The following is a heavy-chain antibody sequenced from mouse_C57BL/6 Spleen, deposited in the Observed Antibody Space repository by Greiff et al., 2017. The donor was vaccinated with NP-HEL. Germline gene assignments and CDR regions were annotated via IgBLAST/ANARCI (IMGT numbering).Heavy chain of an antibody. D-gene: IGHD1-1*01. Sequence: VQLQQPGAELVMPGASVKLSCKASGYTFTSYWMHWVKQRPGQGLEWIGEIDPSDSYTNYNQKFKGKSTLTVDKASSTAYMQLSSLTAEDSAVYYCARGHYYGSSVYWYFDVWGTGTTVTVSS. CDR3: ARGHYYGSSVYWYFDV. CDR1: GYTFTSYW. J-gene: IGHJ1*03. V-gene: IGHV1-69*01. CDR2: IDPSDSYT.